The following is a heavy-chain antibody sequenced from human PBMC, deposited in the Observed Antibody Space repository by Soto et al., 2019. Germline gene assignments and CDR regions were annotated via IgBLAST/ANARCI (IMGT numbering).Heavy chain of an antibody. CDR3: ARAGRSLILVANWFDP. CDR1: GFTFSRYW. CDR2: IKQDGSEK. J-gene: IGHJ5*02. V-gene: IGHV3-7*05. Sequence: EVQLVESGGGLVQPGGSLRLSCAASGFTFSRYWMSWVRQAPGKGLEWVANIKQDGSEKYYVDSVKGRFTISRDNVENSLDLQMNSLRAEDTAVYYCARAGRSLILVANWFDPWGQGTLVTVSS. D-gene: IGHD3-22*01.